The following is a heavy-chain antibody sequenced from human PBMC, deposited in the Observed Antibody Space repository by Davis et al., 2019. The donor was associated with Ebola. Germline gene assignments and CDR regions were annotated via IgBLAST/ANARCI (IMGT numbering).Heavy chain of an antibody. Sequence: GESLKISCAASGFTFSGSAMHWVRQASGKGLEWVGRIRSKANSYATAYAASVKGRFTISRDDSKNTAYLQMNSLKTEDTAVYYCTGTLTFGGVIANDYWGQGTLVTVSS. J-gene: IGHJ4*02. D-gene: IGHD3-16*02. V-gene: IGHV3-73*01. CDR2: IRSKANSYAT. CDR1: GFTFSGSA. CDR3: TGTLTFGGVIANDY.